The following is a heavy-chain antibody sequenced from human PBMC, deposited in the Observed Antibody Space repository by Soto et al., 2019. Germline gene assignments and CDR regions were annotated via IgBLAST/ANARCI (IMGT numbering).Heavy chain of an antibody. CDR1: GGSFSGYY. J-gene: IGHJ4*02. CDR2: INHSGST. D-gene: IGHD3-10*01. V-gene: IGHV4-34*01. Sequence: QVQLQQWGAGLLKPSETLSLTCAVYGGSFSGYYWSWIRQPPGKGLEWIGEINHSGSTNYNPSLKSRVIKSVDTSKTQFSLKLSSATVADTAVYYCARGPHYYGSGSYSGYWGQGTLVTVSS. CDR3: ARGPHYYGSGSYSGY.